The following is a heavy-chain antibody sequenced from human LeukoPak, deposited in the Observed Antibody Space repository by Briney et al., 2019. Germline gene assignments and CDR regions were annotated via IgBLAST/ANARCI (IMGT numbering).Heavy chain of an antibody. Sequence: GKSLKSSCKGSGYSINNYWIGWVRQMPGKGLEWMGIIYPADSDIRYSPSFQGQVTISADKSISTAYLQWSSLKASDTAMYYCARRVVAASSYYYYYGMDVWGQGTTVTVSS. CDR2: IYPADSDI. V-gene: IGHV5-51*01. CDR1: GYSINNYW. D-gene: IGHD2-15*01. CDR3: ARRVVAASSYYYYYGMDV. J-gene: IGHJ6*02.